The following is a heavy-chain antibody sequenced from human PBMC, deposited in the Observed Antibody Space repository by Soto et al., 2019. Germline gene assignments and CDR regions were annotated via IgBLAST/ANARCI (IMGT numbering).Heavy chain of an antibody. Sequence: ASVKVSCQASGYTFTSYGISWVRQAPGQGLEWMGWISAYNGNTNYAQKLQGRVTMTTDTSTSTAYMELRSLRSNDTAVYYCATYPVGQWELPDNDAFDIWGQGTMGTGSS. D-gene: IGHD1-26*01. J-gene: IGHJ3*02. V-gene: IGHV1-18*01. CDR2: ISAYNGNT. CDR3: ATYPVGQWELPDNDAFDI. CDR1: GYTFTSYG.